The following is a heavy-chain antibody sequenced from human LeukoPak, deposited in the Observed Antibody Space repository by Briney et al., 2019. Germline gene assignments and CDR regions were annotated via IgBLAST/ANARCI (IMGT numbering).Heavy chain of an antibody. CDR1: GFTFSSYA. CDR3: AKGVWFGELLFPYYFDY. V-gene: IGHV3-23*01. D-gene: IGHD3-10*01. Sequence: GSLRLSCAASGFTFSSYAMSWVRQAPGKGLEWVSAISGSGGSTYYADSVKGRFTISRDNSKNTLYLQMNSLRAEDTAVYYCAKGVWFGELLFPYYFDYWGQGTLVTVSS. J-gene: IGHJ4*02. CDR2: ISGSGGST.